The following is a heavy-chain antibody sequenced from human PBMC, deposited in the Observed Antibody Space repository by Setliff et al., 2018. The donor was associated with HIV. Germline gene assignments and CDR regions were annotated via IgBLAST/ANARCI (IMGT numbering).Heavy chain of an antibody. D-gene: IGHD6-19*01. V-gene: IGHV1-18*01. CDR3: ARVPYRSAWFSGGHDAFDI. J-gene: IGHJ3*02. Sequence: ASVKVSCKASGYSFARYGLSWVRQAPGQGLEWMGWISGFNGNTKYAPSFQDRVAMTTETATSTAYMEMGSLRSDDTAVYFCARVPYRSAWFSGGHDAFDIWGQGTMVTVSS. CDR2: ISGFNGNT. CDR1: GYSFARYG.